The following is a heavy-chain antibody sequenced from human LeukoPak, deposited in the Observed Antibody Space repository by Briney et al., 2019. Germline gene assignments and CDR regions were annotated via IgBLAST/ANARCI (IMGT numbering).Heavy chain of an antibody. CDR3: ALARYYGSGNFDY. J-gene: IGHJ4*02. D-gene: IGHD3-10*01. CDR2: INPNSGGT. V-gene: IGHV1-2*02. CDR1: GYTFNDYA. Sequence: ASVKVSCTASGYTFNDYAINWVRQAPGQGLEWMGWINPNSGGTNYAQKFQGRVTMTRDTSISTAYMELSRLRSDDTAVYYCALARYYGSGNFDYWGQGTLVTVSS.